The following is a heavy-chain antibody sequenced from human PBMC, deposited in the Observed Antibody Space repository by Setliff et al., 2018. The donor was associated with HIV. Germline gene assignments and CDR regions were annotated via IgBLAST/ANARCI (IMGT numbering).Heavy chain of an antibody. CDR1: GGSFSGYY. CDR2: ISHGGST. Sequence: SETLSLTCAVYGGSFSGYYWSWIRQPPGKGLEWIGEISHGGSTNYNPSLKSRVTISVDTSKNQFSLKLSSVNAADTAVYYCARDMTYFYDTSGSLGWFDPWGQGTLVTVSS. V-gene: IGHV4-34*01. CDR3: ARDMTYFYDTSGSLGWFDP. J-gene: IGHJ5*02. D-gene: IGHD3-22*01.